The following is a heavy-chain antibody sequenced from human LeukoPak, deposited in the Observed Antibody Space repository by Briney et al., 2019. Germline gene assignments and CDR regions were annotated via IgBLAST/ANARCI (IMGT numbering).Heavy chain of an antibody. CDR1: GFTFSSYW. V-gene: IGHV3-7*03. Sequence: GGSLRLSCAASGFTFSSYWMSWVRQAPGKGLEWVANIKQDGSEKYYVDSVRGRFTISRDNAKDSLYLQMHSLRAEDTAVYYCARYLVGATLGDYWGQGTLVTVSS. CDR3: ARYLVGATLGDY. D-gene: IGHD1-26*01. J-gene: IGHJ4*02. CDR2: IKQDGSEK.